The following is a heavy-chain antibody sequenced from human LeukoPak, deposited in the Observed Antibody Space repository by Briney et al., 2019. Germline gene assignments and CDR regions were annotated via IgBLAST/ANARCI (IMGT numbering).Heavy chain of an antibody. CDR1: GFTFSIYT. V-gene: IGHV3-21*01. D-gene: IGHD7-27*01. CDR3: ARDLAWGGY. Sequence: GGSLRLSCVASGFTFSIYTMSWVRQAPGKGLEWVSSITSSSSSMYSADSVKGRLTISRDNAKNSLYLQMNSLRAEDTAVYYCARDLAWGGYWGQGTLVTISA. J-gene: IGHJ4*02. CDR2: ITSSSSSM.